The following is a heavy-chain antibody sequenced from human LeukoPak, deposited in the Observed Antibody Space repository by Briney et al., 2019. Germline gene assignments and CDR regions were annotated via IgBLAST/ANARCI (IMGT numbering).Heavy chain of an antibody. V-gene: IGHV4-4*07. J-gene: IGHJ3*02. Sequence: KPSETLSLTCTVSGGSISSYYWSWIRQPAGKGLEWIGRIYASGSTDYNPSLKSRVTMSVDTSKNQFSLKLNSVTAADTAVYYCARSRDYKEAFDIWGQGTMVTVSS. D-gene: IGHD3-10*01. CDR2: IYASGST. CDR1: GGSISSYY. CDR3: ARSRDYKEAFDI.